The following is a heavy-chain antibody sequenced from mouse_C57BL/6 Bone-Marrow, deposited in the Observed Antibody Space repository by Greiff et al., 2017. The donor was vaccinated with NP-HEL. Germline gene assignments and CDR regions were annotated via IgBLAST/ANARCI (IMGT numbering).Heavy chain of an antibody. CDR3: TGPLITTGYWYFDV. D-gene: IGHD1-1*01. CDR2: IRNKANNHAT. CDR1: GFTFSDAW. V-gene: IGHV6-6*01. J-gene: IGHJ1*03. Sequence: EVKLVESGGGLVQPGGSMKLSCAASGFTFSDAWMDWVHQSPEKGLEWVAEIRNKANNHATYYAESVKGRLTISRDDSKSSVYLQMNSLRAEDTGIYYCTGPLITTGYWYFDVWGTGTTVTVSS.